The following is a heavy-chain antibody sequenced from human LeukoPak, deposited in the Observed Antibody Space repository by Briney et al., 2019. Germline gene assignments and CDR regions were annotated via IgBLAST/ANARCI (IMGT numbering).Heavy chain of an antibody. D-gene: IGHD1/OR15-1a*01. CDR3: ARGYNWNNGDFFGLDV. Sequence: QTGGSLRLSCAASGFTSSSYDLHWVRQPTGRGLEWVSGIGTADDTYYADSVRGRFTISRENAKNSLNLHMTSLRAGDTAVYYCARGYNWNNGDFFGLDVWGLGTTVTVSS. J-gene: IGHJ6*02. CDR1: GFTSSSYD. CDR2: IGTADDT. V-gene: IGHV3-13*01.